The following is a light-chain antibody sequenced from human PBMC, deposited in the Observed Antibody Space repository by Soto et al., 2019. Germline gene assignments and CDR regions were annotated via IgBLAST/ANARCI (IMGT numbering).Light chain of an antibody. Sequence: QSALTQPRSVSGSPGQSVTISCTGTSSDVGGSSYVSWYQQHPGKAPKVIIYDVSKRPSGVPDRFSGSKSGNTASLTISGLQAEDEADYYCCSHAGSYTYVFGAGTKLTVL. CDR1: SSDVGGSSY. CDR2: DVS. V-gene: IGLV2-11*01. J-gene: IGLJ1*01. CDR3: CSHAGSYTYV.